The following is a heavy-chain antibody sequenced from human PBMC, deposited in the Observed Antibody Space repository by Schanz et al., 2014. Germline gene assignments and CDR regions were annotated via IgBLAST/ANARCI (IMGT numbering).Heavy chain of an antibody. Sequence: QVQLVESGGGVVQPGGSLRLSCAASGFTFRDYYMSWIRQAPGKGLEWVSDISSGSSYANYADSVKGRFTISRDNAKNSMYLHMKSLRGEDTAVYYCARDNYYGSGSCAYWGQGTLVTVSS. J-gene: IGHJ4*02. CDR2: ISSGSSYA. D-gene: IGHD3-10*01. CDR1: GFTFRDYY. V-gene: IGHV3-11*06. CDR3: ARDNYYGSGSCAY.